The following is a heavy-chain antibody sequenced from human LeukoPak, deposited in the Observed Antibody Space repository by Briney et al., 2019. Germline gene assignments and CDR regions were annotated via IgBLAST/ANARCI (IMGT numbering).Heavy chain of an antibody. CDR3: AKVARVTIPRTCGYYFDY. J-gene: IGHJ4*02. Sequence: GGSLRLSCAASGFTFSSYAMSWVRQAPGKGLEWVSAISASGGSTYYADSVKGRFTISRDNSKTALYLQMNALRAEDTAVYYCAKVARVTIPRTCGYYFDYWGQGTLVTVSS. CDR2: ISASGGST. CDR1: GFTFSSYA. V-gene: IGHV3-23*01. D-gene: IGHD1-7*01.